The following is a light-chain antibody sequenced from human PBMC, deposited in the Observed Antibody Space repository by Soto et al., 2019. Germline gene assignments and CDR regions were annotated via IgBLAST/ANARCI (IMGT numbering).Light chain of an antibody. CDR1: SSNIGAGYD. CDR2: DDN. Sequence: QSVLTQPPSVSGAPGQRVTISCTGGSSNIGAGYDLHWYRQLPGTAPKLLIYDDNNRPSGVPDRFSGSKSGTSASLAISGLQAEDEADYYCQSYDSSLSGYVFGTGTKVTVL. CDR3: QSYDSSLSGYV. V-gene: IGLV1-40*01. J-gene: IGLJ1*01.